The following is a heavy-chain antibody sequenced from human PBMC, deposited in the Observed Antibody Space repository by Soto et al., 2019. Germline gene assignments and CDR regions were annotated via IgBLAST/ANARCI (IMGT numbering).Heavy chain of an antibody. V-gene: IGHV3-48*01. J-gene: IGHJ3*01. CDR1: GFTFSSYH. CDR3: SRGRFCCVWGDL. CDR2: ISSSSSTI. D-gene: IGHD7-27*01. Sequence: EVQLVESGGGLVQPGGSLRLSCAASGFTFSSYHMNWVRQAPGKGLEWVSYISSSSSTIYNADSVKGRFTISRDNAKNSLYLQMNSLRAGDTAVYYCSRGRFCCVWGDLWGQGTMVTVSS.